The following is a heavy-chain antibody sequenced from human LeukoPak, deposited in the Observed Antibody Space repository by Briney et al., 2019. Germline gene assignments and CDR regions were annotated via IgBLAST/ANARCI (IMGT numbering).Heavy chain of an antibody. D-gene: IGHD6-6*01. CDR1: GFTFDDYA. V-gene: IGHV3-43*02. CDR2: ISGDGGST. CDR3: AKDYSSSSPLDY. Sequence: PGGSLRLSCAASGFTFDDYAMHWVRQAPGKGLEWVSLISGDGGSTYYADSVKGRFTISRDNSKNSLYLQMNSLRTEDTALHYCAKDYSSSSPLDYWGQGTLVTVSS. J-gene: IGHJ4*02.